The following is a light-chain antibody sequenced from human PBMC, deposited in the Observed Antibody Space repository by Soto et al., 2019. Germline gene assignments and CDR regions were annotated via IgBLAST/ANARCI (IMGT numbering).Light chain of an antibody. CDR1: QSVSSY. J-gene: IGKJ4*01. V-gene: IGKV3-11*01. Sequence: EIVLTQSPATRSLSPGERATLSCRASQSVSSYLAWYQQKPGQAPRLLIYDASNRATGIPARFSGSGSGTDFTLPISSLEPEDFAVYYCQQRSNWRALTFGGGTKVEIK. CDR3: QQRSNWRALT. CDR2: DAS.